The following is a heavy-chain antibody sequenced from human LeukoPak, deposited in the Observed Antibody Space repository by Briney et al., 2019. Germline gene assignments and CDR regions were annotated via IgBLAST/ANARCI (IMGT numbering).Heavy chain of an antibody. CDR2: IYYSGST. CDR1: GDSISSSSYY. CDR3: ARGDYDYVWGSRFDP. V-gene: IGHV4-61*01. Sequence: SETLSLTCTVSGDSISSSSYYWSWIRQPPGKGLEWIGYIYYSGSTNYNPSLKSRVTISVDTSKNQFSLKLSSVTAAGTAVYYCARGDYDYVWGSRFDPWGQGTLVTVSS. J-gene: IGHJ5*02. D-gene: IGHD3-16*01.